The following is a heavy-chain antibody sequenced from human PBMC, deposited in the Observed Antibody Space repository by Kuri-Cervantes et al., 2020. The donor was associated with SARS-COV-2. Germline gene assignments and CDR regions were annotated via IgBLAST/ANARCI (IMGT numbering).Heavy chain of an antibody. CDR2: ISYDGSNK. Sequence: GGSLRLSCAASGFTFSSYAMHWVRQAPGKGLEWVAVISYDGSNKYYADSVKGRFTISRDNSKNTLYLQMNSLRAEDTAVYYCARECKAATRWYYYYGMDVWGQGTTVTVSS. V-gene: IGHV3-30*01. CDR1: GFTFSSYA. J-gene: IGHJ6*02. CDR3: ARECKAATRWYYYYGMDV. D-gene: IGHD2-15*01.